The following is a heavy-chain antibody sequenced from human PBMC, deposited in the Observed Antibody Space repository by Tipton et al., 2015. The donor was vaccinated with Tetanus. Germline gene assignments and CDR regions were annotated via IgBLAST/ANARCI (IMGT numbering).Heavy chain of an antibody. V-gene: IGHV4-39*01. D-gene: IGHD1-1*01. CDR3: ARQTLSLDRLFKPPDVLDL. Sequence: LRLSCIVSGGSINSSHHFWAWVRQPPGKGLEWIGAIYYRGSTFYSPSLKDRIVMSVDRSKNQFSLRLSSVTAADTSVYFCARQTLSLDRLFKPPDVLDLWGQGTMVTVSS. CDR2: IYYRGST. CDR1: GGSINSSHHF. J-gene: IGHJ3*01.